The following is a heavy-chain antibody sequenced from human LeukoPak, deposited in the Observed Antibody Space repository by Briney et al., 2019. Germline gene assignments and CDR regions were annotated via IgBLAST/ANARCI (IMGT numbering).Heavy chain of an antibody. D-gene: IGHD1-26*01. V-gene: IGHV3-23*01. CDR3: AKIAETSGNYGQGFDY. J-gene: IGHJ4*02. Sequence: PGGSLRLSCVGSGYTFTTYGMSWVRQAPGKGLEWVSGLDNNGDNTYYADSVKGRFTISRDNSKNTLYLQMNSLRVEDTAVYYCAKIAETSGNYGQGFDYWGQGTLVTVSS. CDR2: LDNNGDNT. CDR1: GYTFTTYG.